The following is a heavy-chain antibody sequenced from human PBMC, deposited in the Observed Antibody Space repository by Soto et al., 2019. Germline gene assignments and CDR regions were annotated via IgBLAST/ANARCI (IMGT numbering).Heavy chain of an antibody. CDR2: ISGSGGST. J-gene: IGHJ2*01. V-gene: IGHV3-23*01. CDR3: AKRTVGWYFDL. CDR1: GFTFSSYA. Sequence: EVQLLESGGGLVQPGGSLRLACAASGFTFSSYAMNWVRQAPGKGLEWVSVISGSGGSTYYADAVKGRFTISRDNSKNTLYLQMNSLRAEDTAVYYCAKRTVGWYFDLWGRGTLVTVSS. D-gene: IGHD4-17*01.